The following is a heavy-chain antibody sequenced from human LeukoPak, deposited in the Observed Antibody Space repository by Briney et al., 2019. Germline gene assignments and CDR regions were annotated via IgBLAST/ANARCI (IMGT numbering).Heavy chain of an antibody. CDR2: ISWNSGSI. CDR3: AKDMALGGFDY. Sequence: GGSLRLSCAASGFTFDDYAMHWVRQAPGKGLEWVSGISWNSGSIGYADSVKGRFTISRDNAKNSLYLQMNGLRAEDTALYYCAKDMALGGFDYWGQGTLVTVSS. D-gene: IGHD3-10*01. J-gene: IGHJ4*02. V-gene: IGHV3-9*01. CDR1: GFTFDDYA.